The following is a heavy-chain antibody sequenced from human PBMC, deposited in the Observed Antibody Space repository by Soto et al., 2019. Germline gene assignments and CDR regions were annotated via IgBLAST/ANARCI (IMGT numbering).Heavy chain of an antibody. Sequence: SETLSLTCTVSGGSISSYYWSWIRQPPGKGLEWIGYIYYSGSTNYNPSLKSRVTISVDTSKNQFSLKLSSVTAADTAVYYCARGNDYSLLDYWGQGTLVTVSS. CDR2: IYYSGST. D-gene: IGHD4-4*01. J-gene: IGHJ4*02. CDR1: GGSISSYY. CDR3: ARGNDYSLLDY. V-gene: IGHV4-59*01.